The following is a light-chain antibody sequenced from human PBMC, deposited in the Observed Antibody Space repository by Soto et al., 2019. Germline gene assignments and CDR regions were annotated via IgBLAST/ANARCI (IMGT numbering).Light chain of an antibody. J-gene: IGLJ2*01. Sequence: QSALTQPPSASGSPGQSVTISCTGTSSDVGGYNFVSWYQHFPGKAPKLIIYEVTKRPSGVPDRFSGSKSGNTASLTISGLQAEDEADYYGSSYTSSSTVVFGGGTKLTVL. V-gene: IGLV2-8*01. CDR2: EVT. CDR1: SSDVGGYNF. CDR3: SSYTSSSTVV.